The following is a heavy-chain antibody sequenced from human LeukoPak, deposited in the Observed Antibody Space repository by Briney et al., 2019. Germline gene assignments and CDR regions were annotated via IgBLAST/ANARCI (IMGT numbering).Heavy chain of an antibody. J-gene: IGHJ4*02. V-gene: IGHV1-69*04. CDR3: ARESAGYYYDSSGYYPFDY. Sequence: SVKVSCKASGCTFSSYAISWVRQAPGQGLEWMGRIIPILGIANYAQKFQGRVTITADKSTSTAYMELSSLRSEDTAVYYCARESAGYYYDSSGYYPFDYWGQGTLVTVSS. D-gene: IGHD3-22*01. CDR1: GCTFSSYA. CDR2: IIPILGIA.